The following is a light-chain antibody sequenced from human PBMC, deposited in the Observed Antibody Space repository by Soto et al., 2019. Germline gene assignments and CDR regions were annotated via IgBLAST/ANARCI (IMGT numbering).Light chain of an antibody. V-gene: IGKV3-11*01. CDR2: DAS. CDR1: QSVRSY. Sequence: EIVLTQSPATLSLSPGERATLSCRASQSVRSYLAWYQQKPGQAPRLLIYDASNRATGIPARFSGSGSGTDFTLTISSLEPEDFAVYYCQQRSNWPPMYTFGQGTKLDIK. CDR3: QQRSNWPPMYT. J-gene: IGKJ2*01.